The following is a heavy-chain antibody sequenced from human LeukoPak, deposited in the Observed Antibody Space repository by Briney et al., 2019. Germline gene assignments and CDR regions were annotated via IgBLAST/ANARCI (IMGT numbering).Heavy chain of an antibody. CDR1: ESIFTGSF. CDR2: INPNSGGT. J-gene: IGHJ4*02. D-gene: IGHD6-19*01. V-gene: IGHV1-2*02. CDR3: AREDSSGWLYYFDY. Sequence: ASVKVSCKTSESIFTGSFIHWVRQAPGQGLEWMGWINPNSGGTNYAQKFQGRVTMTRDTSISTAYMGLSRLRSDDTAVYYCAREDSSGWLYYFDYWGQGTLVTVSS.